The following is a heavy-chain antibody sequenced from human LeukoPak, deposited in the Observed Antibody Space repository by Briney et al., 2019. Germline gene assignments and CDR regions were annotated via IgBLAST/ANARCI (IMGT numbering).Heavy chain of an antibody. Sequence: ASVKVSCKASGGTFSSYAISWVRQAPGQGLEWMGGIIPIFGTANYAQKFQGRVTITADESTSTAYMELSSLRSEDTAVYYCARDHSGSHPPHYYYGMDVWGQGTTVTVSS. V-gene: IGHV1-69*13. D-gene: IGHD3-22*01. CDR3: ARDHSGSHPPHYYYGMDV. CDR1: GGTFSSYA. CDR2: IIPIFGTA. J-gene: IGHJ6*02.